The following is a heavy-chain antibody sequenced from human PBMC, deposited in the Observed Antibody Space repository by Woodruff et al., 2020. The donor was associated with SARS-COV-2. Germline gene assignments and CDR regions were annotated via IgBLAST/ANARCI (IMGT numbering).Heavy chain of an antibody. D-gene: IGHD6-6*01. CDR3: ARHGPYQWQLAYNWFDP. J-gene: IGHJ5*02. V-gene: IGHV4-39*01. Sequence: YNPSLKSRVTISQDTSKNQFSLKLSSVTAADTAVYYCARHGPYQWQLAYNWFDPWGQGTLVTVSS.